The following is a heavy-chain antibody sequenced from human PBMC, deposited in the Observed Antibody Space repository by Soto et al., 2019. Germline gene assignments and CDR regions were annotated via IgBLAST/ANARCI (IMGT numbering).Heavy chain of an antibody. Sequence: ASVKVSCKASGYTFTGYYMHWVRQAPGQGLEWMGWINPNSGGTNYAQKFQGWVTMTRDTSISTAYMELSRLRSDDTAVYYCARGWHPSGAAADYYFDYWGQGTLVTVSS. D-gene: IGHD6-13*01. V-gene: IGHV1-2*04. CDR3: ARGWHPSGAAADYYFDY. J-gene: IGHJ4*02. CDR1: GYTFTGYY. CDR2: INPNSGGT.